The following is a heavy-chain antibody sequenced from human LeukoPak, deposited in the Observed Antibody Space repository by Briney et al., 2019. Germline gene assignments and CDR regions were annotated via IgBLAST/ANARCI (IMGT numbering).Heavy chain of an antibody. V-gene: IGHV1-69*05. CDR3: ARGAAARLDDAFDI. Sequence: ASVKVSCKASGGTFSSYAISWVRQAPGQGLEGMGGIIPIFGTANYAQKFQGRVTITTDESTSKAYMELSSLRSEDTAVYYCARGAAARLDDAFDIGGQKTIVTVFS. CDR1: GGTFSSYA. D-gene: IGHD6-13*01. J-gene: IGHJ3*02. CDR2: IIPIFGTA.